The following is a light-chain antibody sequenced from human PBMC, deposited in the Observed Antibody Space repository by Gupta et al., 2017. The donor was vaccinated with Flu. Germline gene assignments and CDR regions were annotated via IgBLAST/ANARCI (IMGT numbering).Light chain of an antibody. CDR3: QQYGTSPLT. J-gene: IGKJ4*01. Sequence: IVLPHPPGTLSYSPGERATLSCRASQSVSNRYLAWYQQKPGQAPRLLIYGAYSRITGIPDRFSGSGSGTDFTLTISRLEPEDFAVYYCQQYGTSPLTFGGGTKVEIK. CDR1: QSVSNRY. CDR2: GAY. V-gene: IGKV3-20*01.